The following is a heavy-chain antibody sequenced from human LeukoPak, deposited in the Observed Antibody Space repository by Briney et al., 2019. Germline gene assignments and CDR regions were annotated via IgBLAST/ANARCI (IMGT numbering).Heavy chain of an antibody. CDR2: ISGDGSVT. J-gene: IGHJ4*02. CDR3: AMNYYDSSGTPY. D-gene: IGHD3-22*01. V-gene: IGHV3-74*01. Sequence: GGSLRLSCAASGFTFSSCGFNWVRQAPGKGLVWVSRISGDGSVTNYADSVQGRFTISRDNAKNSLYLQMNSLRAEDTALYYCAMNYYDSSGTPYWGQGTLVTVSS. CDR1: GFTFSSCG.